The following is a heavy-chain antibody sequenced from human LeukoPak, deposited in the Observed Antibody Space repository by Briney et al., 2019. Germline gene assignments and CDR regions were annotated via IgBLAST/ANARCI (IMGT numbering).Heavy chain of an antibody. CDR2: FSVNDKTT. Sequence: GGSLRLSCAASGFTFSSYAMSWVRQAPGKGLEWVSGFSVNDKTTYYADSVKGRFTISRDNSKNTLYLQMNSLRAEDTAVYYCARQWLINGWGQGILVTVSS. J-gene: IGHJ4*02. V-gene: IGHV3-23*01. CDR1: GFTFSSYA. CDR3: ARQWLING. D-gene: IGHD6-19*01.